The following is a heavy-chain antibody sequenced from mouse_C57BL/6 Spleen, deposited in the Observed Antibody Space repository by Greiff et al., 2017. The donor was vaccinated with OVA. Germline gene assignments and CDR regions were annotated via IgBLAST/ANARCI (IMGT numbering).Heavy chain of an antibody. J-gene: IGHJ1*03. CDR2: ISSGSSTI. D-gene: IGHD1-1*01. V-gene: IGHV5-17*01. CDR3: ARGYYGSSLYFDV. CDR1: GFTFSDYG. Sequence: EVQGVESGGGLVKPGGSLKLSCAASGFTFSDYGMHWVRQAPEKGLEWVAYISSGSSTIYYADTVKGRFTISRDNAKNTLFLQMTSLRTEDTAMDYCARGYYGSSLYFDVWGTGTTVTVSS.